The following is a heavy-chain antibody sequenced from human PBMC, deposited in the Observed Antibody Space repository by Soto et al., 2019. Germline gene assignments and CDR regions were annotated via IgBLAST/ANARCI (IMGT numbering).Heavy chain of an antibody. CDR2: IYYSGST. CDR1: GGSVSSGSYY. V-gene: IGHV4-61*01. J-gene: IGHJ5*02. D-gene: IGHD6-19*01. Sequence: SETLSLTXTVSGGSVSSGSYYWSWIRQPPGKGPEWIGYIYYSGSTNYNPSLKSRVTISVDTSKNQFSLKLSSVTAADTAVYYCARGTVAGEYNWFDPWGQGTLVTVSS. CDR3: ARGTVAGEYNWFDP.